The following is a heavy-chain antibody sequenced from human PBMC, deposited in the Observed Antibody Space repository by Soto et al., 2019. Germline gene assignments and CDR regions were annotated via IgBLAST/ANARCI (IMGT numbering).Heavy chain of an antibody. CDR2: ISSSSSTI. Sequence: EVQLVESGGGLVQPGGSLRLSCAASGFTFSSYSMNWVRQAPGKGLEWFSYISSSSSTIYYAASVKGRFTISRDNAKNSLYLQMNSLRAEDTAVYYCARDYSSYGPFDYWGQGTLVTVSS. V-gene: IGHV3-48*01. CDR3: ARDYSSYGPFDY. CDR1: GFTFSSYS. J-gene: IGHJ4*02. D-gene: IGHD5-18*01.